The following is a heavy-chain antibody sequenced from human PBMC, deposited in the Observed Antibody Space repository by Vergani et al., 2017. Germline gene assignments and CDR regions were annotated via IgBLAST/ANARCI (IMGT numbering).Heavy chain of an antibody. J-gene: IGHJ4*02. Sequence: VQLVESGGGVVQPGRSLRLPCAASGFTFSSNYMRWVRQAPGKGLEWVAVIYSGGSTYYAHSVKGRFTISRHNSKNTLYLQMNSLRAEDTAVYYCYYGYGDYWGQGTLVTVSS. D-gene: IGHD3-10*01. CDR2: IYSGGST. CDR1: GFTFSSNY. V-gene: IGHV3-53*04. CDR3: YYGYGDY.